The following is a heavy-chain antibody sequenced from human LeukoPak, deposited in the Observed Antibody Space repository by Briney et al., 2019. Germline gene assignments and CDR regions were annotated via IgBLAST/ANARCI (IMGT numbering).Heavy chain of an antibody. CDR2: IYPGDPDT. CDR1: GYSFTSYW. CDR3: ASVKSVYDFWSGYYTPYYFDY. V-gene: IGHV5-51*01. D-gene: IGHD3-3*01. Sequence: GESLQISCKGSGYSFTSYWIGWVRQLPGKGLEWMGIIYPGDPDTRYSPSFQGQVTISADKSISTAYLQWSSLKASDTAMYYCASVKSVYDFWSGYYTPYYFDYWGQGTLVTVSS. J-gene: IGHJ4*02.